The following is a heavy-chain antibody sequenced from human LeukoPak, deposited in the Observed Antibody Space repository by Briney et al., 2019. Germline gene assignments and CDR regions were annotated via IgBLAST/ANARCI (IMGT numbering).Heavy chain of an antibody. D-gene: IGHD3-22*01. CDR3: AKSRGYYYEKSGPADY. Sequence: QPGRSLRLSCAASGFSFSYGMHWVRQAPGKGLEWVAVIWYDGSIKYYGDSVKGRFTISRDNSKNTLYLQMNSLSAEDTAVYYCAKSRGYYYEKSGPADYWGQGTLVTVSS. CDR2: IWYDGSIK. CDR1: GFSFSYG. J-gene: IGHJ4*02. V-gene: IGHV3-33*06.